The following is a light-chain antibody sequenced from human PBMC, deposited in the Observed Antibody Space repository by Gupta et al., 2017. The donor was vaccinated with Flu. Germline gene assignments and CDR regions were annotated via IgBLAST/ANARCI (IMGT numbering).Light chain of an antibody. CDR2: SNI. CDR1: SSNTGAGYD. V-gene: IGLV1-40*01. J-gene: IGLJ1*01. Sequence: QFVLKQPSSVLGAPGQRVTISCTGRSSNTGAGYDFHWYQQRPGTAPKLLIYSNINRPSGVPDRFSGSKSGTSASLAITGLQAEDEADYYCQSYDSSLNTFYVFGTGTNVTVL. CDR3: QSYDSSLNTFYV.